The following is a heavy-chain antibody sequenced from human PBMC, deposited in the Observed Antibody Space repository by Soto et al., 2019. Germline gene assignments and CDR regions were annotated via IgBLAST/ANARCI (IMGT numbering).Heavy chain of an antibody. J-gene: IGHJ6*02. CDR2: IFYSGSS. CDR3: AREGIGTDVQNGAMDV. Sequence: QVQLQESGPGLVKPSETLSLTCTVSGGSINSHYWSWIRQSPGKGLEWIGYIFYSGSSNYNPSLKSRVTISVDTSKSQFSLRLSSVTAADTAVYYCAREGIGTDVQNGAMDVWGPGTTVTVSS. CDR1: GGSINSHY. V-gene: IGHV4-59*11. D-gene: IGHD1-1*01.